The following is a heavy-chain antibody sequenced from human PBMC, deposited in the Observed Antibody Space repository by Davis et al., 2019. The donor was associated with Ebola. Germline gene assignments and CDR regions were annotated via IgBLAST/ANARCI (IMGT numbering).Heavy chain of an antibody. Sequence: GESLKISCAASGFTFSSYAMHWVRQAPGKGLEWVAVISYDGSNKYYADSVKGRFTISRDNSKNTLYLQMNSLRAEDTAVYYCARDGRPLNVRDYYGMDVWGQGTTVTVSS. V-gene: IGHV3-30*04. J-gene: IGHJ6*02. D-gene: IGHD3-10*01. CDR1: GFTFSSYA. CDR2: ISYDGSNK. CDR3: ARDGRPLNVRDYYGMDV.